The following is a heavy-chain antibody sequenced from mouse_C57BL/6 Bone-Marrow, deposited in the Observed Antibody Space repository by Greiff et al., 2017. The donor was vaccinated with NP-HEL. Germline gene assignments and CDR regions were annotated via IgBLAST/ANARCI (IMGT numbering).Heavy chain of an antibody. D-gene: IGHD1-1*01. Sequence: QSPGKGLEWLGVIWRGGSTDYNAAFMSRLSITKDNSKSQVFFKMNSLQADDTAIYYCFTTVELAYWGQGTLVTVSA. V-gene: IGHV2-5*01. CDR2: IWRGGST. J-gene: IGHJ3*01. CDR3: FTTVELAY.